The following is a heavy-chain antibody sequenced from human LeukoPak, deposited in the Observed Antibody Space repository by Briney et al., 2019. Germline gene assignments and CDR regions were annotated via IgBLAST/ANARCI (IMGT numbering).Heavy chain of an antibody. CDR2: ISGSGGST. V-gene: IGHV3-23*01. D-gene: IGHD1-26*01. CDR1: GFTFSSYA. Sequence: PGGSLRLSCAASGFTFSSYAMTWVRQAPGKGLEWVSVISGSGGSTYYADSAKGRFTISRDNSNKTLYLQMNSLRAEDTAVYYCAKWGVGATTVQFDYWGQGSLVTVSS. J-gene: IGHJ4*02. CDR3: AKWGVGATTVQFDY.